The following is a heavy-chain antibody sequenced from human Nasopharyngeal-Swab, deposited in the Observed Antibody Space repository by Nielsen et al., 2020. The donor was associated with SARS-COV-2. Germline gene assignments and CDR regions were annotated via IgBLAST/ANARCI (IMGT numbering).Heavy chain of an antibody. V-gene: IGHV3-33*01. D-gene: IGHD2-2*01. CDR3: AREEGYCSSTVCYSGYLQH. CDR2: IWYDGNKK. J-gene: IGHJ1*01. CDR1: GFIFSNYG. Sequence: SLKISCAASGFIFSNYGMHWVRQAPGKGLEWVAVIWYDGNKKHYGDSVKGRFTISRDNSKNMLYLEVNSVKAEDTAVYYCAREEGYCSSTVCYSGYLQHWGQGTLIAVSS.